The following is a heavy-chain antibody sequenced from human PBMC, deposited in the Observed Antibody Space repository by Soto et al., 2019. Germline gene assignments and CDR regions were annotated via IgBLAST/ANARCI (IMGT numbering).Heavy chain of an antibody. V-gene: IGHV3-49*04. CDR2: IRSKTYYGAT. D-gene: IGHD5-12*01. Sequence: GGSLELACTTSGFSFGSSAMSWVRQAPGKGLEWVGFIRSKTYYGATEHAASVEGRFSISRDDSKSIAYLQMNSLKIEDTAVYYCAAVGGDGYNFYSFDHWGQGTLVPGSS. J-gene: IGHJ4*02. CDR3: AAVGGDGYNFYSFDH. CDR1: GFSFGSSA.